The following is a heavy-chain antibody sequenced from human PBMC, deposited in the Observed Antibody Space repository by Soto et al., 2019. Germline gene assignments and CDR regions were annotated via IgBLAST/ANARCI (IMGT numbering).Heavy chain of an antibody. CDR2: ISGSGGST. CDR1: GFTFSSYA. V-gene: IGHV3-23*01. D-gene: IGHD6-19*01. Sequence: EVQLLESGGGLVQPGGSLRLSCAASGFTFSSYAMSWVRQAPGKGLEWVSAISGSGGSTYYADSVKGRFTISRDNSKNTLYLQMNSLRAEDTAVYYCAKDTQQWLLRGYYFDYWGQGTLVTVSS. CDR3: AKDTQQWLLRGYYFDY. J-gene: IGHJ4*02.